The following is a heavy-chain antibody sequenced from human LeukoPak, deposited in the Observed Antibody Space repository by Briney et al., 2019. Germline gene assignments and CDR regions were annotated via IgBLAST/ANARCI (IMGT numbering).Heavy chain of an antibody. CDR2: INWNGGST. V-gene: IGHV3-20*01. CDR3: ARVNDFGELLNYYYYYYMDG. D-gene: IGHD3-10*01. CDR1: GFTFDDYG. Sequence: GGSLRLSCAASGFTFDDYGMSWVRQAPGKGLEWVSGINWNGGSTGYADSVKGGFTISRDNAKNSWYLQMNRLRAEDAALYHCARVNDFGELLNYYYYYYMDGWGKGTTVTISS. J-gene: IGHJ6*03.